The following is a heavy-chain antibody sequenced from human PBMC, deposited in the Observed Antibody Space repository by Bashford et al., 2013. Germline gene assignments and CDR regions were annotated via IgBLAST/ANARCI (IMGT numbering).Heavy chain of an antibody. CDR1: GYTFSSNG. Sequence: SVKVSCKASGYTFSSNGISWVRQAPGQGLEWMGWISGYNGNTNYAQRLQDRVTMITDTSTSTAYMELRSLRSDDTAVYYCARGKWILDNHGMDVWGQGTTVTVSS. D-gene: IGHD2-2*03. CDR2: ISGYNGNT. V-gene: IGHV1-18*01. CDR3: ARGKWILDNHGMDV. J-gene: IGHJ6*02.